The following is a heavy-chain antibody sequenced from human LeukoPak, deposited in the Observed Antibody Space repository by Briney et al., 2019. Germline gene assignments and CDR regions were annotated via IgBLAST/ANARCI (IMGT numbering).Heavy chain of an antibody. CDR1: GFTVGNHV. J-gene: IGHJ5*02. Sequence: PGRSLRLSFAASGFTVGNHVVDSVRQAPGEGLEWVSAIDWRGATSAYAVSVKGRFTISRDDANSFLYLQMNSLRPEDTAFYLCVRGQARETTPAGWGSHLDRWGLGTLVTVSS. D-gene: IGHD1-7*01. CDR3: VRGQARETTPAGWGSHLDR. CDR2: IDWRGATS. V-gene: IGHV3-9*01.